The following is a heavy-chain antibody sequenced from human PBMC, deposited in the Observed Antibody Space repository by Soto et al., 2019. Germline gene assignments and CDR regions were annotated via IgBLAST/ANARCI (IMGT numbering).Heavy chain of an antibody. Sequence: SETLSLTCAVYGGSFSGYYWSWIRQPPGKGLEWIGEINHSGRTNYNPSLKSRVTISVDTSKNKFSLKLSSVTAADTAVYYCARGPWGSSSDYWGQGTLVPV. D-gene: IGHD6-6*01. J-gene: IGHJ4*02. V-gene: IGHV4-34*01. CDR2: INHSGRT. CDR1: GGSFSGYY. CDR3: ARGPWGSSSDY.